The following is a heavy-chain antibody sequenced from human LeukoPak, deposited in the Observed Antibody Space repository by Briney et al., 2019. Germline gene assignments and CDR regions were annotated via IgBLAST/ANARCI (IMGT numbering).Heavy chain of an antibody. D-gene: IGHD1-14*01. J-gene: IGHJ3*02. Sequence: PSETLSLTCTVSGGSVSSNNYYWGWIRQHPGKGLEWIGCIYYSGSTYYNPSLKSRVTISVDTSKNQFSLKLSSVTAADTAVYYCATGGSRPGTFDIWGQGTMVTVSS. CDR1: GGSVSSNNYY. CDR2: IYYSGST. V-gene: IGHV4-31*03. CDR3: ATGGSRPGTFDI.